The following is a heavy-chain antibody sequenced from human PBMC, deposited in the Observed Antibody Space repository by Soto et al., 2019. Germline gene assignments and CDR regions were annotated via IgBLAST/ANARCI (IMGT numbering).Heavy chain of an antibody. D-gene: IGHD5-12*01. CDR3: AREGDGYNLPTFDY. Sequence: SETLSLTCTVSGGSISSRTYYWGWIRQPPGKGLEWIGSIYYSGSTYYSPSLKSRLTISVDTSKNQFSLKLSSVTAADTAVYYCAREGDGYNLPTFDYWGPGTLVTVSS. CDR1: GGSISSRTYY. CDR2: IYYSGST. V-gene: IGHV4-39*02. J-gene: IGHJ4*02.